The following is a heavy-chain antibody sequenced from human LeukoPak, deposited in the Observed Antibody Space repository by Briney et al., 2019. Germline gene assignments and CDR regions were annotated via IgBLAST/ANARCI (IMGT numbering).Heavy chain of an antibody. D-gene: IGHD3-22*01. J-gene: IGHJ4*02. CDR3: ARAQNYDSSGYYSDSAYFDY. CDR1: GFTFSSYA. Sequence: GGSLRLSCAASGFTFSSYAMSWVRQAPGEGLEWVSGINWNGGSTGYADSVKGRFTISRDNAKDSLYLQMNSLRAEDTALYYCARAQNYDSSGYYSDSAYFDYWGQGTLVTVSS. CDR2: INWNGGST. V-gene: IGHV3-20*04.